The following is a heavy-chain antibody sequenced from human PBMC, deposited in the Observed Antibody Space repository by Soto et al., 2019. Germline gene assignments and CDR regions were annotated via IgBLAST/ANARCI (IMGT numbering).Heavy chain of an antibody. J-gene: IGHJ4*02. CDR1: GGSISSSSYY. CDR3: TRRPQNRPFDY. Sequence: SETLSLTCTVSGGSISSSSYYWGWIRQPPGKGLEWIESIFYSGTTYYNPSLKNRVTISADTSKNQFSLKLSSATAADTAVYYCTRRPQNRPFDYWGQGILVTVS. V-gene: IGHV4-39*01. CDR2: IFYSGTT.